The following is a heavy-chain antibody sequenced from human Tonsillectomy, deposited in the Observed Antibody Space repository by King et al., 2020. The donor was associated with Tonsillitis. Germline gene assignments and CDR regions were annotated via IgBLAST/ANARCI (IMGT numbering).Heavy chain of an antibody. Sequence: LQLQESGPGLVKPSETLSLTCTVSGGSISSSSYYWGWIRQPPVKGLEWIGSIYYSGSTYYNPSLKSRVTISVDTSKNQFSLKLSSVTAADTAVYYCARSSIAARGGDTFDYWGQGTLVTVSS. CDR1: GGSISSSSYY. CDR2: IYYSGST. D-gene: IGHD6-6*01. J-gene: IGHJ4*02. V-gene: IGHV4-39*01. CDR3: ARSSIAARGGDTFDY.